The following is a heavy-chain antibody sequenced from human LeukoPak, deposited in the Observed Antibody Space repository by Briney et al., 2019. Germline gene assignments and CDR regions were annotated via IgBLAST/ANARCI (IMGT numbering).Heavy chain of an antibody. D-gene: IGHD2/OR15-2a*01. CDR2: FSSSTGNP. J-gene: IGHJ4*02. Sequence: ASVKISCKASGYSFTTLSICWVRQAPGQGLEWMGWFSSSTGNPTYAQDFTGRFVFSVDTSVTTAYLQINNLKAEDTAVYYCARDARMDYWGQGTQVTVSS. CDR3: ARDARMDY. CDR1: GYSFTTLS. V-gene: IGHV7-4-1*02.